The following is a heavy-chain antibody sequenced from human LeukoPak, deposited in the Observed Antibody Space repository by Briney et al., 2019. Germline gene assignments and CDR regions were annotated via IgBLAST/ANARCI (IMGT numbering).Heavy chain of an antibody. CDR1: GFTFSSYA. D-gene: IGHD6-13*01. CDR2: ISYDGSNK. V-gene: IGHV3-30-3*01. J-gene: IGHJ5*02. Sequence: GGSLRLSCAASGFTFSSYAMHWVRQAPGKGLEWVAVISYDGSNKYYADSVKGRFTISRDNSKNTLYLQMNSLRAEDTAEYYCARGLVLVPIYNWFDPWGQGTLVTVSS. CDR3: ARGLVLVPIYNWFDP.